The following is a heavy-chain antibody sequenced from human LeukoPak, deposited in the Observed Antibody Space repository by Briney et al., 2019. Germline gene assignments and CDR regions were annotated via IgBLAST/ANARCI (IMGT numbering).Heavy chain of an antibody. CDR3: ACNGGTVGAYND. CDR2: ISGSGGST. CDR1: GFTFSSYG. D-gene: IGHD1-26*01. J-gene: IGHJ4*02. V-gene: IGHV3-23*01. Sequence: GGSLRLSCAASGFTFSSYGMSWVRQAPGKGLEWVSAISGSGGSTYYADSVKGRFTISRDNSKNTLYLQMNSLRAEDTAVYYCACNGGTVGAYNDWGQGTLVTVSS.